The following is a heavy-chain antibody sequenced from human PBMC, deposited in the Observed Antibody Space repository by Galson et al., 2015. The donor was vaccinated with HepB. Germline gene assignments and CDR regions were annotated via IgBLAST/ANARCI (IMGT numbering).Heavy chain of an antibody. V-gene: IGHV1-46*01. D-gene: IGHD3-3*01. Sequence: SVKVSCKASGYTFTSYYMHWVRQAPGQGLEWMGIINPSGGSTSYAQKFQGRVTMTRDTSTSTVYMELSSLRSEDTAVYYCARDGFLEWLIPYYYYYMDVWGKGTTVTVSS. CDR1: GYTFTSYY. J-gene: IGHJ6*03. CDR2: INPSGGST. CDR3: ARDGFLEWLIPYYYYYMDV.